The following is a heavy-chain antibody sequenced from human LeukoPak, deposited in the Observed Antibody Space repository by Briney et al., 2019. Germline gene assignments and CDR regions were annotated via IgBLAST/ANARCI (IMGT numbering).Heavy chain of an antibody. CDR1: GGSISSSSYY. CDR2: IYYSGST. V-gene: IGHV4-39*07. J-gene: IGHJ4*02. CDR3: ARDGYNFFDY. Sequence: SETLSLTCTVSGGSISSSSYYWGWIRQPPGKGLEWIGSIYYSGSTYYNPSLNSRVTISVDTSQNEISLKLTSVTAADTAVYYCARDGYNFFDYWGQGTPVTVSP. D-gene: IGHD5-24*01.